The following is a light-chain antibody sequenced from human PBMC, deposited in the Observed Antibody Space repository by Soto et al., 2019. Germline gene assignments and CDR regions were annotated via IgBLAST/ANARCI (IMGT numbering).Light chain of an antibody. J-gene: IGKJ5*01. V-gene: IGKV2-28*01. CDR3: MQALQTPIT. CDR2: LGS. Sequence: DIVMTQSPLSLPVTPGEPASISCRSSQSLLHSNGYKYLDWYLQKPGQSPQLLIYLGSSRASGVPDRFSGSGSGTDFTLKMSRVEADDVRVYYCMQALQTPITFGQGTRLEIK. CDR1: QSLLHSNGYKY.